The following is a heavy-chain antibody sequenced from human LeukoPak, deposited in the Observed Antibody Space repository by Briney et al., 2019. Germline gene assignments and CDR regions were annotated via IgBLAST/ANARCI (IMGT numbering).Heavy chain of an antibody. CDR2: INPNSGGT. CDR1: GYTFTGYY. D-gene: IGHD3-10*01. J-gene: IGHJ6*03. CDR3: ARVTDYYGSGSYYRDGYYYYYMDV. Sequence: GASVKVSCKASGYTFTGYYMHWVRQAPGQGLEWMGWINPNSGGTNYAQKFQGRVTMTRDTSISTAYMELSRLRSDDTAVYYCARVTDYYGSGSYYRDGYYYYYMDVWGKGTTVTISS. V-gene: IGHV1-2*02.